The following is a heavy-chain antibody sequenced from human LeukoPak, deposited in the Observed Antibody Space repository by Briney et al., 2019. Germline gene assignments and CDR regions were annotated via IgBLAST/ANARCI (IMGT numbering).Heavy chain of an antibody. V-gene: IGHV5-51*01. CDR1: GYSFSNYW. CDR3: VTRRGTYDNAYFDS. D-gene: IGHD1-1*01. CDR2: IFPGDSDL. J-gene: IGHJ4*02. Sequence: GESPKISCVGSGYSFSNYWIGWVRQIPGKGLEWMALIFPGDSDLRYSPSFEGQVTISADKSITTAFLQWRSLKASDTATYYCVTRRGTYDNAYFDSWGQGTLVTVSS.